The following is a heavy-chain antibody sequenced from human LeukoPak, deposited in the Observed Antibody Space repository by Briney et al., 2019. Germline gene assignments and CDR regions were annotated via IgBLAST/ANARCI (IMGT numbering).Heavy chain of an antibody. CDR3: ARSPVGSPTGHYFDY. D-gene: IGHD6-13*01. V-gene: IGHV4-31*03. J-gene: IGHJ4*02. Sequence: PSETLSLTCTVSGGSISSGGYYWSWIRQHPGKGLEWIGYIYYSGSTYYNPSLKSRVTISVDTSKNQFSLKLSSVTAADTAVYYCARSPVGSPTGHYFDYWGRGTLVTVSS. CDR1: GGSISSGGYY. CDR2: IYYSGST.